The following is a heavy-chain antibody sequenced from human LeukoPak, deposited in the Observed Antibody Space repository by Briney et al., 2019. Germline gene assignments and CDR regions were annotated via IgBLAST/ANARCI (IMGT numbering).Heavy chain of an antibody. J-gene: IGHJ4*02. CDR1: GFTFSSCA. CDR3: AKDPLGELLYYFDY. Sequence: GGSLRLSCAASGFTFSSCAMSWVRQAPGKGLEWVSAISGSGGSTYYADSVKGRFTISRDNSKNTLYLQMNSLRAEDTAVYYCAKDPLGELLYYFDYWGQGTLVTVSS. V-gene: IGHV3-23*01. D-gene: IGHD3-10*01. CDR2: ISGSGGST.